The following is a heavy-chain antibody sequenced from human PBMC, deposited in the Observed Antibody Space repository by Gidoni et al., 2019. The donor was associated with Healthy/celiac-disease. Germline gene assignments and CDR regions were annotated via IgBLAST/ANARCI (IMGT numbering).Heavy chain of an antibody. CDR3: ARDYGDQTTRYFDY. CDR1: GVTFSSYS. D-gene: IGHD4-17*01. Sequence: EVQLVESGGGLVKPGGSLGLSCAASGVTFSSYSMNWVRQAPGKGLEWVSSMSSSSSYIYYADSVKGRFTISRDNAKNSLYLQMNSLRAEDTAVYYCARDYGDQTTRYFDYWGQGTLVTVSS. V-gene: IGHV3-21*01. CDR2: MSSSSSYI. J-gene: IGHJ4*02.